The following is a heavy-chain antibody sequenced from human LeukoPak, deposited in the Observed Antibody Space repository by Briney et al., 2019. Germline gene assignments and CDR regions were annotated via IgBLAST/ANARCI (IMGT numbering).Heavy chain of an antibody. Sequence: NPSETLSLTCSVSGGSISSSSSYWGWIRQPPGKGLEWIGSIYYSGSTYYNPSLKSRVTISVDTSKNQFSLKLSSVTAADTAVYYCARVVSSSWYGNWFDPWGQGTLVTVSS. D-gene: IGHD6-13*01. CDR3: ARVVSSSWYGNWFDP. V-gene: IGHV4-39*07. CDR2: IYYSGST. CDR1: GGSISSSSSY. J-gene: IGHJ5*02.